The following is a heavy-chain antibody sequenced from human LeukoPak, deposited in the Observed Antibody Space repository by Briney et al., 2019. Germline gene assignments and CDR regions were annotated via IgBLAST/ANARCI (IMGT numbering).Heavy chain of an antibody. V-gene: IGHV3-23*01. J-gene: IGHJ6*02. Sequence: SCKASGGTFSSYAMSWVRQAPGKGLEWVSAISGSGGSTYYADSVKGRFTISRDNSKNTLYLQMNSLRAEDTAVYYCAKDTAMVTPHSYYYYGMDVWGQGTTVTVSS. D-gene: IGHD5-18*01. CDR3: AKDTAMVTPHSYYYYGMDV. CDR2: ISGSGGST. CDR1: GGTFSSYA.